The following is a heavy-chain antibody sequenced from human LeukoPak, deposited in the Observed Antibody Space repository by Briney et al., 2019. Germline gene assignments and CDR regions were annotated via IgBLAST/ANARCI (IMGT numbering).Heavy chain of an antibody. CDR1: GFTFSSYE. CDR3: ARDRTYGVDY. V-gene: IGHV3-48*03. CDR2: ISSSGSTI. D-gene: IGHD1-1*01. Sequence: GGSLRLSCAASGFTFSSYEMNCVRQAPGKGLEWVSYISSSGSTIYYADSVKGRFTISRDNAKNSLYLQMNSLRAEDTAVYYCARDRTYGVDYWGQGTLVTVSS. J-gene: IGHJ4*02.